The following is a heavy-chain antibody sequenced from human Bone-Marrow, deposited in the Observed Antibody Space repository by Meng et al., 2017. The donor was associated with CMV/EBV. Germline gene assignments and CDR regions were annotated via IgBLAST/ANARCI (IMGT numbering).Heavy chain of an antibody. CDR3: GGTCPNCTAAAGTLLFAFDI. CDR2: ILVGSGNT. CDR1: GVTFTSPA. V-gene: IGHV1-58*01. Sequence: SVKVSCKASGVTFTSPAGQWVRQARGQRLEWMGWILVGSGNTNYAQKFQERVTITRDKSTSTAYMELRSLRSEDTAVYYCGGTCPNCTAAAGTLLFAFDIWGQGTMVTVSS. D-gene: IGHD6-13*01. J-gene: IGHJ3*02.